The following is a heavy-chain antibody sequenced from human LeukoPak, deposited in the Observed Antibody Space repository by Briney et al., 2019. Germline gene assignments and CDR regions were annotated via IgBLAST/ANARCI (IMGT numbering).Heavy chain of an antibody. CDR1: GFTFSSYA. J-gene: IGHJ4*02. CDR2: IRYDGSNK. V-gene: IGHV3-30*02. Sequence: GGSLRLSCAASGFTFSSYAMNWVRQAPGKGLEWVAFIRYDGSNKYYADSVKGRFTISRDNSKNTLYLQMNSLRAEDTAVYYCAKDKDYKTSTAAYFDYWGQGTLVTVSS. D-gene: IGHD4-11*01. CDR3: AKDKDYKTSTAAYFDY.